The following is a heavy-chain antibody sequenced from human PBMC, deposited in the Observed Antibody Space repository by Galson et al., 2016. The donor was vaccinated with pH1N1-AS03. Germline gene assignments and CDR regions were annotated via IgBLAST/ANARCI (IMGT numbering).Heavy chain of an antibody. CDR2: INQYGSEI. V-gene: IGHV3-7*03. D-gene: IGHD5-24*01. J-gene: IGHJ4*02. CDR1: GFTFSRYW. Sequence: SLRLSCAASGFTFSRYWMSFVRQAPGKGLEWVANINQYGSEIYYVDSVKGRFTISRDNSRDTVYLQINSLRAEDTALYYCAKARVRREGDRENHFDYWGQGTLVTVSS. CDR3: AKARVRREGDRENHFDY.